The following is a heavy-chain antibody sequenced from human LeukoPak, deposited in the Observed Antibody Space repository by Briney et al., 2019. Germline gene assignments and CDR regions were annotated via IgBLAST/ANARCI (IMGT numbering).Heavy chain of an antibody. CDR3: ARAVRIAVAGFGY. Sequence: SVKVSCKASGGTFSSYAISWVRQAPGQGLEWMGRIIPILGIANYAQKFQGRVTITADKSTSTAYMELSSLRSEDTAVYYCARAVRIAVAGFGYWGQGTLVTVSS. D-gene: IGHD6-19*01. CDR1: GGTFSSYA. J-gene: IGHJ4*02. V-gene: IGHV1-69*04. CDR2: IIPILGIA.